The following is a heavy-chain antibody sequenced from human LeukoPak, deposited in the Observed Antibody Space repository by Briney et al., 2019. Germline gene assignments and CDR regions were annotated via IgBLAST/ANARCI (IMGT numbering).Heavy chain of an antibody. D-gene: IGHD3-22*01. Sequence: GGSLRLSCAASGFTFSSYAMHWVRQAPGKGLEWVAVISYDGSNKYYADSVKGRFTISRDNSKNTLYLQMNSLRAEDTAVFYCARDLSSGYYQSIYYFDYWGQGTLVTVSS. CDR3: ARDLSSGYYQSIYYFDY. J-gene: IGHJ4*02. V-gene: IGHV3-30-3*01. CDR1: GFTFSSYA. CDR2: ISYDGSNK.